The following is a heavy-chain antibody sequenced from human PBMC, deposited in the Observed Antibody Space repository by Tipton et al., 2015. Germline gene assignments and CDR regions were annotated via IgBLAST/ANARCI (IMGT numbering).Heavy chain of an antibody. CDR2: IYHSGNT. J-gene: IGHJ4*02. CDR3: ARGGNWNYESNFDY. D-gene: IGHD1-7*01. V-gene: IGHV4-4*02. Sequence: TLSLTCAVSNGSISSSNWWSWVRQPPGKGLEWIGEIYHSGNTNYNPSLKSRVNISLDMSKNHFSLRLTSVTAADTAVYYCARGGNWNYESNFDYWGQGTLVTVSS. CDR1: NGSISSSNW.